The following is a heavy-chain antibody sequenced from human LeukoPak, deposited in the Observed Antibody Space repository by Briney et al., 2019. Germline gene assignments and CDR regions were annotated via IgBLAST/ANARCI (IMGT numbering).Heavy chain of an antibody. CDR3: ARDYGSGSWYRWFDS. D-gene: IGHD6-13*01. V-gene: IGHV4-59*01. CDR2: IYYSGST. J-gene: IGHJ5*01. Sequence: SETLSLTCTVSGGSISSYYWNWIRQPPGKGLEWIGYIYYSGSTNYNPPLKSRVTISVDTSKNQFSLKLSSVTAADTAVYYCARDYGSGSWYRWFDSWGQGTLVTVSS. CDR1: GGSISSYY.